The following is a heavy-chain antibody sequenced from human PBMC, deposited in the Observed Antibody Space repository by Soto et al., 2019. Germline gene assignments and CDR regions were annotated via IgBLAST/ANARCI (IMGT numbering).Heavy chain of an antibody. D-gene: IGHD2-15*01. Sequence: GKGLEWVSSISGSGGSTYYADSVKGRFTISRDNSKNTLYLQMNSLRAEDTAVYYCAKDERNVVVVAATVYYYYYMDVSGKGTTVTVSS. CDR2: ISGSGGST. V-gene: IGHV3-23*01. CDR3: AKDERNVVVVAATVYYYYYMDV. J-gene: IGHJ6*03.